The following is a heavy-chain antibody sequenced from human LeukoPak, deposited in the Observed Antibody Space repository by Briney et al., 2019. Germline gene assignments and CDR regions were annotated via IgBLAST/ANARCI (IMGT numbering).Heavy chain of an antibody. CDR3: ARAGYSRFVDDLDY. J-gene: IGHJ4*02. V-gene: IGHV1-18*01. CDR1: GYIFTHYG. Sequence: GASVKVSCKASGYIFTHYGINGVRQAPGQGLEWMGWISAYNGNTKYTQKLQDRVTMTTDTSTSTAYMELKTLRSDDTAVYFCARAGYSRFVDDLDYWGQGTLVTVSS. D-gene: IGHD1-26*01. CDR2: ISAYNGNT.